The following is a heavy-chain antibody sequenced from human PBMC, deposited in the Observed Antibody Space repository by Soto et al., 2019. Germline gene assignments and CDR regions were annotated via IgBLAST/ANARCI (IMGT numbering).Heavy chain of an antibody. CDR1: GGSISSSSYY. V-gene: IGHV4-39*01. D-gene: IGHD5-12*01. J-gene: IGHJ3*02. Sequence: PSETLSLTCTVSGGSISSSSYYWGWIRQPPGKGLEWIGSIYYSGSTYHNPSLKSRVTISVDTSKNQFSLKLSSVTAAATAVYYCARHGMASGDAFDIWGQGKMVTVTS. CDR2: IYYSGST. CDR3: ARHGMASGDAFDI.